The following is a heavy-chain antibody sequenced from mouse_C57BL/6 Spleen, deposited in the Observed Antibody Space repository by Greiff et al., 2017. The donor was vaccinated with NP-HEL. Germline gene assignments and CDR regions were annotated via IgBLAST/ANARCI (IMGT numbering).Heavy chain of an antibody. CDR1: GYTFTSYW. J-gene: IGHJ2*01. CDR3: AMGYYGSSYFDY. Sequence: VQLQQPGAELVKPGASVKVSCKASGYTFTSYWMHWVKQRPGQGLEWIGSIHPSDSDTNYNQKFKGKATLTVDKSSSTAYMQLSSLTSEDSAVYYCAMGYYGSSYFDYWGQGTTLTVSS. D-gene: IGHD1-1*01. CDR2: IHPSDSDT. V-gene: IGHV1-74*01.